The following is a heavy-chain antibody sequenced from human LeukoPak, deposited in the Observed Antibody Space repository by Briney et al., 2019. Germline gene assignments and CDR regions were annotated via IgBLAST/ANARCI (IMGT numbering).Heavy chain of an antibody. CDR1: GYTFTSYD. CDR2: MNPNSGNT. Sequence: ASVKVSCKASGYTFTSYDINWVRQATGQGLEWMGWMNPNSGNTGYAQKFQGRVTMTRNTSISTAYMELSSLRSEDTAVYYCARRKQYCSSTSCYPYYYYMDVWGKGTTVTVSS. V-gene: IGHV1-8*01. CDR3: ARRKQYCSSTSCYPYYYYMDV. J-gene: IGHJ6*03. D-gene: IGHD2-2*01.